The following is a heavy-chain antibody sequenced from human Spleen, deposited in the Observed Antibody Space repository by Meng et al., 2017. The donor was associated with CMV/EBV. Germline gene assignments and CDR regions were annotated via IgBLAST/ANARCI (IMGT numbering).Heavy chain of an antibody. J-gene: IGHJ5*02. CDR2: ISGSGGST. Sequence: SYAMSWVRQAPGKGLEWVSAISGSGGSTYYADSVKGRFTISRDNSKNTLYLQMNSLRAEDTAVYYCAKEFSLLSDYCSSTSCYQDPWGQGTLVTVSS. V-gene: IGHV3-23*01. CDR1: SYA. D-gene: IGHD2-2*01. CDR3: AKEFSLLSDYCSSTSCYQDP.